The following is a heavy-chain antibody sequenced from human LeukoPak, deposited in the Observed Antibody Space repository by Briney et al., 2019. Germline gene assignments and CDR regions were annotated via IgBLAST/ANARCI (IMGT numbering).Heavy chain of an antibody. CDR3: ARVDSSSWYEGNWFDP. J-gene: IGHJ5*02. CDR1: GGSISSSNW. CDR2: IYHSGGT. D-gene: IGHD6-13*01. V-gene: IGHV4-4*02. Sequence: SGTLSLTCAVSGGSISSSNWWSWVRQPPGKGLEWIGEIYHSGGTNYNPSLKSRVTISVDKSKNQFSLKLSSVTAADTAVYYCARVDSSSWYEGNWFDPWGQGTLVTVSS.